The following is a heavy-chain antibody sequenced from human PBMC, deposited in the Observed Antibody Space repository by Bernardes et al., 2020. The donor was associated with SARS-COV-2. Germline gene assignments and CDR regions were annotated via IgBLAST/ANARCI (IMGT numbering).Heavy chain of an antibody. J-gene: IGHJ4*02. D-gene: IGHD3-22*01. Sequence: ASVKVSCKASGYTFSGYYMHWMRQAPGQGLEWMGGINPNSGVTNYGQKFQGRITLTRDTSISTAYMELNSLTSDDTAVYYCARERYHDRSGPIDSWGQGTLVTVSS. CDR2: INPNSGVT. V-gene: IGHV1-2*02. CDR1: GYTFSGYY. CDR3: ARERYHDRSGPIDS.